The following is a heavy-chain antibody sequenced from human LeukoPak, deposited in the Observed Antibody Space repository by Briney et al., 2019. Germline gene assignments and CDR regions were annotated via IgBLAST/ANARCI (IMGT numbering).Heavy chain of an antibody. V-gene: IGHV3-21*01. Sequence: GGSLRLSCAASGFTFSSYSMNWVRQAPGKGLEWVSSISSSSSYIYYADSVKARFTISRDNAKNSLYLQMNSLRAEDTAVYYCARSDIVVVVAPVDYWGQGTLVTVSS. CDR1: GFTFSSYS. J-gene: IGHJ4*02. D-gene: IGHD2-15*01. CDR2: ISSSSSYI. CDR3: ARSDIVVVVAPVDY.